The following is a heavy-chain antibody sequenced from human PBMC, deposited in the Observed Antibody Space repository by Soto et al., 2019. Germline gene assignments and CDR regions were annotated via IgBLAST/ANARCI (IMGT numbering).Heavy chain of an antibody. CDR3: AREQYNWKL. D-gene: IGHD1-20*01. CDR1: GVSVTSYY. CDR2: VYHTGNT. J-gene: IGHJ4*02. Sequence: SETLSLTCSVSGVSVTSYYWTWIRHSPGKGLEWIGYVYHTGNTYYNPSLKSRVTISLDTSKNQVSLRLRSVTAANTAVYYCAREQYNWKLWGQGTLVTVSS. V-gene: IGHV4-59*02.